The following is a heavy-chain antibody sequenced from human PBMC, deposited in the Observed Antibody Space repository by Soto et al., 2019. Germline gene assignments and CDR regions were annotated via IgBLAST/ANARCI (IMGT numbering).Heavy chain of an antibody. CDR2: IDPSDSQT. D-gene: IGHD3-22*01. CDR1: GYSFAGYW. V-gene: IGHV5-10-1*01. Sequence: PGESPKISCKGSGYSFAGYWITWVRQKPGKGLEWMGRIDPSDSQTYYSPSFRGHVTISAAKSITTVFLQWSSLRASDTAMYYCARQIYDSDTGPNCQYYFDSWGQGTPVTVSS. CDR3: ARQIYDSDTGPNCQYYFDS. J-gene: IGHJ4*02.